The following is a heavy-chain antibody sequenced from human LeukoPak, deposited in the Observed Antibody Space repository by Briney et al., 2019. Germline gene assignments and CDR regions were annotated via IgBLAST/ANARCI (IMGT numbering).Heavy chain of an antibody. CDR3: ARDRQPYYHYYGMDV. V-gene: IGHV3-30-3*01. CDR2: MSFDGSKS. CDR1: GFTFSSYA. Sequence: GGSLRLSCAASGFTFSSYAMHWVRQAPGKGLEWVAVMSFDGSKSYYADSMKGRCTISRDNSKNTLYLQMNSLRAEDTAAYYCARDRQPYYHYYGMDVWGQGTTVAVSS. J-gene: IGHJ6*02. D-gene: IGHD3-10*01.